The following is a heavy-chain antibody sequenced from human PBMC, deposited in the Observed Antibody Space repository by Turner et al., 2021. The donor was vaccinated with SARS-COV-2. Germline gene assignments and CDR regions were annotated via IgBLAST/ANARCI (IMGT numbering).Heavy chain of an antibody. CDR1: GGSFSGYY. CDR2: IGHSGST. Sequence: QVQLQQWGAGLLKPSETLSLTCAAYGGSFSGYYWSWIRQSPGKGLEWIGEIGHSGSTTYNPSLKCRVTRSVDRSNIQFSLRLSSVTAADTAVYYCARVNYGGVTVRDYYSYYGMDVWGQGTTVTVS. J-gene: IGHJ6*02. CDR3: ARVNYGGVTVRDYYSYYGMDV. D-gene: IGHD2-21*02. V-gene: IGHV4-34*01.